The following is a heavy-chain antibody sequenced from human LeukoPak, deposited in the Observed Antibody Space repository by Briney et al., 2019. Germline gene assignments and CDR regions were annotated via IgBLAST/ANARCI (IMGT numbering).Heavy chain of an antibody. CDR2: FDPEDGET. J-gene: IGHJ4*02. CDR1: GYTLTELS. Sequence: ASVTVSCKVSGYTLTELSMHWLRQAPGKGLEWMGGFDPEDGETIYAQKFQGRVTMTEDTSTDTAYMELSSLRSEDTAVYYCATLSVAVAGLDYWGQGTLVTVSS. CDR3: ATLSVAVAGLDY. D-gene: IGHD6-19*01. V-gene: IGHV1-24*01.